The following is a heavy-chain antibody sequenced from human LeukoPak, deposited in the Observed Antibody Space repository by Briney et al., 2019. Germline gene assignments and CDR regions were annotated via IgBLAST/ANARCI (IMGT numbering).Heavy chain of an antibody. V-gene: IGHV3-30-3*01. CDR3: ARDLHWAFDY. CDR2: ISYDGSNK. CDR1: GFTFSSYA. Sequence: GGSLRLSCAASGFTFSSYAMHWVRQAPGKGLEWVAVISYDGSNKYYADSVKGRFTISRDNAKNSLDLQMNSLRVDDTAVYYCARDLHWAFDYWGRGTLVTVSS. D-gene: IGHD7-27*01. J-gene: IGHJ4*02.